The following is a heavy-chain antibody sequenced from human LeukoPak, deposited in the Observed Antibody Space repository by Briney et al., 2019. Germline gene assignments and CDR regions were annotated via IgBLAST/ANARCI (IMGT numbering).Heavy chain of an antibody. CDR1: GVSISSYY. J-gene: IGHJ6*02. Sequence: SETLSLTCTVSGVSISSYYWSWIRQPPGKGLEWIGYIYYSGSTNYNPSLKSRATISVDTSKNQFSLKLSSVTAADTAVYYCARDRAVATTNYYYGMDVWGQGTTVTVSS. V-gene: IGHV4-59*01. CDR2: IYYSGST. CDR3: ARDRAVATTNYYYGMDV. D-gene: IGHD5-12*01.